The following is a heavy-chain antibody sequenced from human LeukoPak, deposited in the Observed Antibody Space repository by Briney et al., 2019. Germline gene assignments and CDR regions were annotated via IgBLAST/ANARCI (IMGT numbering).Heavy chain of an antibody. J-gene: IGHJ3*02. CDR3: ARAYYDSSGYYYSAFDI. CDR1: GGTFSSYA. CDR2: IIPIFGTA. Sequence: GASVKVSCKASGGTFSSYAISWVRQAPGQGLEWMGGIIPIFGTANYAQKFQGRVTITADESTSTAYMELSSLRSEDTAVYYCARAYYDSSGYYYSAFDIWGQGTMVTVSS. D-gene: IGHD3-22*01. V-gene: IGHV1-69*13.